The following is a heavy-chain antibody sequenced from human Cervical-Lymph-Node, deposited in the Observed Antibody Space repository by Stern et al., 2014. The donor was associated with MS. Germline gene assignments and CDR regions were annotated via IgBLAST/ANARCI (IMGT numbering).Heavy chain of an antibody. CDR2: ISNYGSA. Sequence: VQLVQSGPGLVKPSETLSLTCTVSGASMRSYYWSWIRQPPGKGLEWIGYISNYGSAKYNPSLKSRVTISVDTPKTHFPLKLTSVTAADTALYFCARHQDYSRSWGFDYWGQGTLVTVSS. CDR3: ARHQDYSRSWGFDY. J-gene: IGHJ4*02. CDR1: GASMRSYY. V-gene: IGHV4-59*08. D-gene: IGHD6-6*01.